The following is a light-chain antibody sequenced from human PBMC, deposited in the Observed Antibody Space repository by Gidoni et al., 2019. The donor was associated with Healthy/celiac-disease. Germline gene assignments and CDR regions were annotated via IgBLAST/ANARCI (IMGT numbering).Light chain of an antibody. CDR3: PQYNSYPLT. J-gene: IGKJ1*01. CDR2: DAS. Sequence: DIQMTQSPSTRPAPVGDRVTLTCRASPSISSWLAWYQTKPGKAPKLLLYDASTLESWVPSRFSGSGSGTEFPLTIRSLQPDGFSTYFRPQYNSYPLTFGQGTKVEIK. CDR1: PSISSW. V-gene: IGKV1-5*01.